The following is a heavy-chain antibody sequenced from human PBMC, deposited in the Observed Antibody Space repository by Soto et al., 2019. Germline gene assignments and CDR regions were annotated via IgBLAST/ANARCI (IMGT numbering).Heavy chain of an antibody. V-gene: IGHV3-30-3*01. J-gene: IGHJ4*02. Sequence: QVQLVESGGGVVQPGRSLRLSCAASGFTFSSYAMHWVRQAPGKGLEWVAVISYDGSNKYYADSVKGRFTISRDNSKNTLYLQMNSLRVEDTAVYYCARDGSGIAVAGTDYWGQGTLVTVSS. D-gene: IGHD6-19*01. CDR1: GFTFSSYA. CDR3: ARDGSGIAVAGTDY. CDR2: ISYDGSNK.